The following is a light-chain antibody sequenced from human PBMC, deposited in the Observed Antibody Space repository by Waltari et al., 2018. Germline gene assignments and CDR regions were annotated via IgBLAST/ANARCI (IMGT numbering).Light chain of an antibody. V-gene: IGLV2-14*03. CDR2: DVI. CDR1: RSDVGDYNY. CDR3: SSFTSKRTVV. J-gene: IGLJ3*02. Sequence: SALTQPASVSGSPGQSITSSCSGSRSDVGDYNYVSWYQQHPGKAPKLVIYDVIKRHSGASNRFSGSKSGNTASLTLSGLQAEDEADYYCSSFTSKRTVVFGGGTKVTVL.